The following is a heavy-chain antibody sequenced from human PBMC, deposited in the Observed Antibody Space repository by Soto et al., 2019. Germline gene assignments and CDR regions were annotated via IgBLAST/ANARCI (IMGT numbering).Heavy chain of an antibody. V-gene: IGHV3-64*01. CDR3: ARTSQYYFDY. CDR1: GFTFSSYA. Sequence: EVQLVESGGGLVQPGGSLRLSCAASGFTFSSYAMYWVRQAPGKGLEYVSAINSNGGSTYYANSVKGRFTISGDNSKNTLYLQMGSLRAEDMAVYYCARTSQYYFDYWGQGTLVTVSS. J-gene: IGHJ4*02. CDR2: INSNGGST.